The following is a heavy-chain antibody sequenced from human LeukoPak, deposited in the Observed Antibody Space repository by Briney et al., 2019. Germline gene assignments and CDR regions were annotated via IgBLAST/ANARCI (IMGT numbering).Heavy chain of an antibody. Sequence: GGSLRLSCAASAFTFSNYFMHWVRQASGKGLEWVAVIASDGSHTFYVESVKGRFTISRDNSKKTLYLQMNSLRAEDTAVYFCARERQDTIVHSGAFDIWGQGTMVTVSS. CDR3: ARERQDTIVHSGAFDI. CDR2: IASDGSHT. V-gene: IGHV3-30-3*01. J-gene: IGHJ3*02. CDR1: AFTFSNYF. D-gene: IGHD3-10*01.